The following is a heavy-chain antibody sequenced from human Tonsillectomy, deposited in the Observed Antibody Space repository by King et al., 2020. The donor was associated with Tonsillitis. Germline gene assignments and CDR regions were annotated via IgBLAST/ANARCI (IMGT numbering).Heavy chain of an antibody. Sequence: VQLVQSGAEVRKPGASVKVSCKASGYTFTSYGISWVRQAPGQGLEWMGWISAYNGNTNYAQKLQGRVTMTTDTSTSTAYMELRSLRSDDTAVYYCASIDGIAAAGAVGWFDPWGQGTLVTVSS. CDR3: ASIDGIAAAGAVGWFDP. J-gene: IGHJ5*02. D-gene: IGHD6-13*01. CDR1: GYTFTSYG. CDR2: ISAYNGNT. V-gene: IGHV1-18*04.